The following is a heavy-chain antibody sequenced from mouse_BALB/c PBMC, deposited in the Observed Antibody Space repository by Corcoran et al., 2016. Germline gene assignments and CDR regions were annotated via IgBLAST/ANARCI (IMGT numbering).Heavy chain of an antibody. CDR1: GFNIKDTY. J-gene: IGHJ4*01. D-gene: IGHD2-1*01. CDR3: AREGDGNYFRAMDY. Sequence: EVQLQQSGAELVKPGASVKLSCTASGFNIKDTYMHWVKQRPEQGLEWIGRIDPANGNTKYDPKFQGKATITADTSSNTAYLQLSSLTSEDTAVYYCAREGDGNYFRAMDYWGQGTSVTVSS. CDR2: IDPANGNT. V-gene: IGHV14-3*02.